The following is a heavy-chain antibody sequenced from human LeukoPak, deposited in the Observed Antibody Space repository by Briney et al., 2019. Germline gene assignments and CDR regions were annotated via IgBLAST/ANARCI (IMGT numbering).Heavy chain of an antibody. D-gene: IGHD4-11*01. V-gene: IGHV1-69*05. CDR1: GGTFSSYA. J-gene: IGHJ6*03. Sequence: SVKVSCKASGGTFSSYAISWVRQAPGQGLEWMGGIIPIFGTANYAQEFQGRVTITTDESTSTAYMELSSLRSEDTAVYYCARDGSTVTTESGYYYMDVWGKGATVTVSS. CDR2: IIPIFGTA. CDR3: ARDGSTVTTESGYYYMDV.